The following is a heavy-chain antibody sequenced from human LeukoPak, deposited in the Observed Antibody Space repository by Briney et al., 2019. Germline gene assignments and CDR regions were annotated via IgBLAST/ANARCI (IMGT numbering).Heavy chain of an antibody. D-gene: IGHD2-2*03. V-gene: IGHV3-15*01. CDR3: ATDLRFGYCTATSCANY. CDR2: IRSTPDGGAT. Sequence: GGSLRLSCAAPGFTFISSWMTWVRQAPGKGLEWVGRIRSTPDGGATDYAAPVKGRFTISRDDSKNTLYLQMSSLRTEDTAVYYCATDLRFGYCTATSCANYWGQGTLVTVSS. J-gene: IGHJ4*02. CDR1: GFTFISSW.